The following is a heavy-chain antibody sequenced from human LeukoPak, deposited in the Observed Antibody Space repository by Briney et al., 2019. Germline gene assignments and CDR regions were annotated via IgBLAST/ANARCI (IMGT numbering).Heavy chain of an antibody. CDR1: GGSIRSYY. Sequence: SETLSLTCTVSGGSIRSYYWSWIRQPPGKGLEWIGYISYSGSTNYNPSLKSRVTISVDTSKNQFSLKLSSVTAADTAVYYCARDRVGHYYDYYYYMDVWGKGTTVTVSS. D-gene: IGHD1-26*01. V-gene: IGHV4-59*01. CDR3: ARDRVGHYYDYYYYMDV. J-gene: IGHJ6*03. CDR2: ISYSGST.